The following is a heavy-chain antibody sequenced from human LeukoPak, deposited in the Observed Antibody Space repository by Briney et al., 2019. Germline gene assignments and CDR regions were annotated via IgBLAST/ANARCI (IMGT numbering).Heavy chain of an antibody. CDR3: ARVGGTTPPDYYYYMDV. CDR1: GGTFSSYA. CDR2: IIPIFGTA. Sequence: SVKVSCNASGGTFSSYAISWVRQAPGQGLERMGGIIPIFGTANYAPKFQGRVTITTDESTSTAYMELSSLRSEGTAVYYCARVGGTTPPDYYYYMDVWGKGTTVTVSS. D-gene: IGHD1-7*01. V-gene: IGHV1-69*05. J-gene: IGHJ6*03.